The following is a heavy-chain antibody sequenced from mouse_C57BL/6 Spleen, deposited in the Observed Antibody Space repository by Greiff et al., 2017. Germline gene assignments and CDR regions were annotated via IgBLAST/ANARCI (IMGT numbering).Heavy chain of an antibody. Sequence: EVKVEESGGGLVKPGGSLKLSCAASGFTFSDYGMHWVRQAPEKGLEWVAYISSGSSTIYYADTVKGRFTISRDNAKNTLFLQMTSLRSEDTAMYYCARSGYDWAMDYWGQGTSVTVSS. CDR1: GFTFSDYG. J-gene: IGHJ4*01. CDR2: ISSGSSTI. D-gene: IGHD2-2*01. V-gene: IGHV5-17*01. CDR3: ARSGYDWAMDY.